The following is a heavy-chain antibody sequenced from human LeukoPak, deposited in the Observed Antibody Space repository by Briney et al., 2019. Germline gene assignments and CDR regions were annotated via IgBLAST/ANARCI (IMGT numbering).Heavy chain of an antibody. V-gene: IGHV1-69*05. J-gene: IGHJ6*03. CDR3: ARGGEYSSSWYYYYYMDV. CDR2: IIPIFDTA. CDR1: GGTFSSYG. D-gene: IGHD6-13*01. Sequence: SVKVSCKAPGGTFSSYGISWVRQAPGQGLEWMGGIIPIFDTAAYAQKFQGRVTITRNTSISTAYMELSSLRSEDTAVYYCARGGEYSSSWYYYYYMDVWGKGTTVTVSS.